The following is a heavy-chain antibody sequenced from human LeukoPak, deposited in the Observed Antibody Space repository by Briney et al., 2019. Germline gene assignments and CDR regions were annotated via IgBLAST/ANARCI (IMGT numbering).Heavy chain of an antibody. D-gene: IGHD2-2*01. V-gene: IGHV1-2*02. CDR1: GYTFTGYY. CDR2: INPNSGGT. J-gene: IGHJ6*03. CDR3: ARGGPAARRLNYYYMDV. Sequence: ASVKVSCKASGYTFTGYYMHWVRQAPGQGLEWMGWINPNSGGTNYAQKFQGRVTMARDTSISTAYMELSRLRSDDTAVYYCARGGPAARRLNYYYMDVWGKGTTVTVSS.